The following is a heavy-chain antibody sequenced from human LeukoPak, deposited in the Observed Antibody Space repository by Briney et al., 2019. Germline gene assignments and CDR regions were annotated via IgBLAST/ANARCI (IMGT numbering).Heavy chain of an antibody. CDR2: ISSSSSTI. CDR1: GFTFSSYS. CDR3: AREEYYGSGSSGY. V-gene: IGHV3-48*01. Sequence: GGSLRLSCAASGFTFSSYSMNWVRQAPGKGLEWVSYISSSSSTIYYADSVKGRFTISRDNGKNSLYLQMNSLRAEDTAVYYCAREEYYGSGSSGYWGQGTLVTVSS. D-gene: IGHD3-10*01. J-gene: IGHJ4*02.